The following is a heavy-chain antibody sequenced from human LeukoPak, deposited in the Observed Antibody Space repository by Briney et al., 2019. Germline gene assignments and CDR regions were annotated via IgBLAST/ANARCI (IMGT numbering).Heavy chain of an antibody. V-gene: IGHV3-23*01. J-gene: IGHJ4*02. CDR3: AKEYSGSFSPFPSYFDY. Sequence: GGSLRLSCAASGFTFSSYGMSWVRQAPGKGLEWVSAISGSGGSTYYADSVKGRFTIFRDNSKNRLYLQMNSLRAEDTAVYYCAKEYSGSFSPFPSYFDYWGQGALVTVSS. CDR2: ISGSGGST. CDR1: GFTFSSYG. D-gene: IGHD1-26*01.